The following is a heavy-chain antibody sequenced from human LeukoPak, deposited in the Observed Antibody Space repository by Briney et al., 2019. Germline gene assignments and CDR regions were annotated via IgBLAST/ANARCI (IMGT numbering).Heavy chain of an antibody. Sequence: GGSLRLSCAASGFTFSSDAMRWVRQAPGKGLEWVGRIKSKTDGGTTDYAAPVKGRFTISRDDSKNTLYLQMNSLKTEDTAVYYCTTDLIELWELPPVDYWGQGTLVTVSS. CDR1: GFTFSSDA. CDR2: IKSKTDGGTT. CDR3: TTDLIELWELPPVDY. D-gene: IGHD1-26*01. V-gene: IGHV3-15*01. J-gene: IGHJ4*02.